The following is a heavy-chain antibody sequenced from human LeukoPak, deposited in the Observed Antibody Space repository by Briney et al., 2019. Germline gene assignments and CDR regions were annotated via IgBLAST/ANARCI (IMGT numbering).Heavy chain of an antibody. D-gene: IGHD4-17*01. J-gene: IGHJ4*02. CDR2: SNRDGDSA. CDR3: ARVTRDYGDYFDY. V-gene: IGHV3-74*01. CDR1: GFTFSSYW. Sequence: GGSLRLSCAASGFTFSSYWMHWVRQSPGKGLVWLSRSNRDGDSATYADSVKGRFTISRDNAKNTLYLQMNSLRAVDTAVYYCARVTRDYGDYFDYWGQGTLVTVSS.